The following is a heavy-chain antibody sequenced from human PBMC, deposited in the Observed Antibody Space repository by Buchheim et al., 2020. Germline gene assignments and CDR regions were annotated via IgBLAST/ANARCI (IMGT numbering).Heavy chain of an antibody. Sequence: QVQLVESGGGVVQPGRSLRLSCAASGFTFSSYAMHWVRQAPGKGLEWVAVISYDGSNKYYADSVKGRFTISRDNSKNTLYLEMNSLRAEDTALYYCARDGKPVQLGIDYWGQGTL. J-gene: IGHJ4*02. D-gene: IGHD7-27*01. V-gene: IGHV3-30-3*01. CDR3: ARDGKPVQLGIDY. CDR1: GFTFSSYA. CDR2: ISYDGSNK.